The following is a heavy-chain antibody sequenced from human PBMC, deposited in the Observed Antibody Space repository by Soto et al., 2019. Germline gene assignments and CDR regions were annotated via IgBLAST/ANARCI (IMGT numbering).Heavy chain of an antibody. CDR3: AKELYLVPGYYGMDV. CDR2: ISGSGGST. V-gene: IGHV3-23*01. J-gene: IGHJ6*02. D-gene: IGHD2-15*01. CDR1: GFTFTGYW. Sequence: GGSLRLSYAASGFTFTGYWMSWVRQAPGKGLEWVSAISGSGGSTYYADSVKGRFTISRDNSKNTLYLQMNSLRAEDTAVYYCAKELYLVPGYYGMDVWGQGTTVTVSS.